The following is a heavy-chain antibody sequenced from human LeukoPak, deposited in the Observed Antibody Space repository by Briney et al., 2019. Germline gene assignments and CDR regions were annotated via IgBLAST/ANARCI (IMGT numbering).Heavy chain of an antibody. CDR2: FTRSGIHI. CDR3: ARDLMTGTLGVDWSDP. D-gene: IGHD1-20*01. J-gene: IGHJ5*02. V-gene: IGHV3-21*01. Sequence: PGGSLRLSCVASGFTFNIYSMYWVRQAPGKGLEWVASFTRSGIHIYYADSVKGRFTISRDNANNSLYLQMNSLRGEDTAVYYCARDLMTGTLGVDWSDPRGQGTLVTVSS. CDR1: GFTFNIYS.